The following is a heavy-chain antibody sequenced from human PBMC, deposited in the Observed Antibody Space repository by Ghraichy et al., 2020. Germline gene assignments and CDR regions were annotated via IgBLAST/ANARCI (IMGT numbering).Heavy chain of an antibody. CDR1: GGSISSYY. D-gene: IGHD6-19*01. J-gene: IGHJ4*02. V-gene: IGHV4-4*07. CDR2: IYTSGST. Sequence: SETLSPTCTVSGGSISSYYWSWIRQPAGKGLEWIGRIYTSGSTNYNPSLKSRVTMSVDTSKNQFSLKLSSVTAADTAVYYCARGRAVIAVAGGDYWGQGTLVTVSS. CDR3: ARGRAVIAVAGGDY.